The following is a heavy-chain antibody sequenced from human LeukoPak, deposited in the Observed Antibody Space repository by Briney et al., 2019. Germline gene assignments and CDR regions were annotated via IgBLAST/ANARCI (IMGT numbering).Heavy chain of an antibody. CDR2: IYSGGST. J-gene: IGHJ6*02. CDR3: ARDGPHSDLDYYYGMDV. D-gene: IGHD3-3*01. V-gene: IGHV3-53*01. Sequence: HPGGSLRLSCAASGFTVSSNYMSWVRQAPGKGLEWVSVIYSGGSTYYADSVKGRFTISRDNSKNTLYLQMNSLRAEDTAVYYCARDGPHSDLDYYYGMDVWGQGTTVTVSS. CDR1: GFTVSSNY.